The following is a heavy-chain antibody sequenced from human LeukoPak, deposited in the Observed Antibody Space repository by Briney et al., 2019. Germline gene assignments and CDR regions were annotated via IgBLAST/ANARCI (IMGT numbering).Heavy chain of an antibody. V-gene: IGHV3-23*01. D-gene: IGHD3-22*01. CDR2: ISDNGHQT. CDR3: AKDANYYDSSGFFIPFDY. Sequence: GGSLRLSCSASGFAFSRFAMTWVRHLPGKGLDWVSTISDNGHQTYYGDCVKGRFSVSRDNSKNILYLQMDSLRADDSALYYCAKDANYYDSSGFFIPFDYWGQGALVTVSS. CDR1: GFAFSRFA. J-gene: IGHJ4*02.